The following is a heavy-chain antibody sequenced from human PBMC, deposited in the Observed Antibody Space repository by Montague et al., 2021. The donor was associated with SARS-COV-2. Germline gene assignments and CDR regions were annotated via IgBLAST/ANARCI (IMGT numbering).Heavy chain of an antibody. J-gene: IGHJ5*02. Sequence: SETLSLTCNFSTGSISTYYWSWIRQTPGPGLEWLGYIYYDGSATYNPSLSSRVTMSVDTSKTQFSLTLTSVSAADAAVYYCASSRGAYHWIDTWGQGSLVTVSS. CDR1: TGSISTYY. CDR3: ASSRGAYHWIDT. D-gene: IGHD2-2*01. CDR2: IYYDGSA. V-gene: IGHV4-59*13.